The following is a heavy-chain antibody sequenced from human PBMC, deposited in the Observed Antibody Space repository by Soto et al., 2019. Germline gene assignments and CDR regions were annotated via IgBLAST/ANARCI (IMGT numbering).Heavy chain of an antibody. CDR1: GLTFSSYW. Sequence: PGGSLRLSCAASGLTFSSYWMSWVRQAPGKGLEWVANIKQDGSEKYYVDSVKGRFTISRDNAKNSLYLQMNSLRAEDTAVYYCAREVVAALDYWGQGT. CDR3: AREVVAALDY. V-gene: IGHV3-7*01. CDR2: IKQDGSEK. J-gene: IGHJ4*02. D-gene: IGHD6-13*01.